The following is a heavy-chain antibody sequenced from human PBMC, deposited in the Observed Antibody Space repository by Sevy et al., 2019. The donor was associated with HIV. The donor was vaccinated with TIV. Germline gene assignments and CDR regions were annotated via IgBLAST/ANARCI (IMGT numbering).Heavy chain of an antibody. CDR2: FDPEDDET. CDR3: ATTKDYYDSSACPFDY. Sequence: ASVKVSCKVSGYTLTGFSMHWVRQAPGKGLEWMATFDPEDDETIYAQKFQGRVTMTEDTSTDTAYMELSSLRSEDTAVYYCATTKDYYDSSACPFDYWGQGTLVTVSS. CDR1: GYTLTGFS. J-gene: IGHJ4*02. D-gene: IGHD3-22*01. V-gene: IGHV1-24*01.